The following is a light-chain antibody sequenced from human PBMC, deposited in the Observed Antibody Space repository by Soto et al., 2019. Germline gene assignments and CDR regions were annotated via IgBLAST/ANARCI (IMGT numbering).Light chain of an antibody. Sequence: EIVLTQSPVTLSLSPGERGTLSCRASQSVGTSLAWYQQKPGQAPRLLIYGASNRATGIPDRFSGSGSGTDFTLTISKLEPEDFAVYHCQQDGGSPRTFGQGTKVELK. CDR1: QSVGTS. J-gene: IGKJ1*01. V-gene: IGKV3-20*01. CDR2: GAS. CDR3: QQDGGSPRT.